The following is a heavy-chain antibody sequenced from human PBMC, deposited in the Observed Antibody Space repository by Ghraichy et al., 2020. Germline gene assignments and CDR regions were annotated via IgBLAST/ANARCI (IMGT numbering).Heavy chain of an antibody. CDR3: ARTYYYDSSGYYLIRDWFDP. CDR2: INPNSGGT. CDR1: GYTFTGYY. V-gene: IGHV1-2*02. J-gene: IGHJ5*02. D-gene: IGHD3-22*01. Sequence: ASVKVSCKASGYTFTGYYMHWVRQAPGQGLEWMGWINPNSGGTNYAQKFQGRVTMTRDTSISTAYMELSRLRSDDTAVYYCARTYYYDSSGYYLIRDWFDPWGQGTLVTVSS.